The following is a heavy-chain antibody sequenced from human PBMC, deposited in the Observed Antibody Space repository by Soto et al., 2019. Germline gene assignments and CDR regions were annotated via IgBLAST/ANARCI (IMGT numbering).Heavy chain of an antibody. D-gene: IGHD3-22*01. J-gene: IGHJ5*02. V-gene: IGHV6-1*01. CDR1: GDSVSSNSAA. Sequence: SQTLSLTCVISGDSVSSNSAAWNWIRQSRSRGLEWLGRTYYRSKCYNEYAVSVKSRIIINPDTSKNHFSLQLNSVTPEDTAVDCCAGGSGSLHHWGQGTLVTVSS. CDR2: TYYRSKCYN. CDR3: AGGSGSLHH.